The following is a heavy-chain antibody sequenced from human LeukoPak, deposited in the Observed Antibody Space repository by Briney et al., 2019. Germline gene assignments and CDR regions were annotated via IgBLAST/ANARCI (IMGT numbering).Heavy chain of an antibody. V-gene: IGHV3-48*01. Sequence: GGSLRLSCAASGFTFSNAWMSWVRQAPGKGLEWVSYISSSSSTIYYADSVKGRFTISRDNAKNSLYLQMNSLRAEDTAVYYCAREGYDWGQGTLVTVSS. D-gene: IGHD2-15*01. CDR3: AREGYD. J-gene: IGHJ4*02. CDR2: ISSSSSTI. CDR1: GFTFSNAW.